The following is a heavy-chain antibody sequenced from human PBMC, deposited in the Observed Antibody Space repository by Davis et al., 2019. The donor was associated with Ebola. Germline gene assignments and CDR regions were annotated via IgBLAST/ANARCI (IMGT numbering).Heavy chain of an antibody. V-gene: IGHV1-8*01. CDR2: MNPNSGNT. CDR1: GYTFTSYD. Sequence: ASVKVSCKASGYTFTSYDINWVRQATGQGLEWMGWMNPNSGNTGYAQKFQGRVTMTRNTSISTAYMELSSLRSEDTAVYYCARGRGFVVVPAATGPRDYYYGMDVWGQGTTVTVSS. CDR3: ARGRGFVVVPAATGPRDYYYGMDV. D-gene: IGHD2-2*01. J-gene: IGHJ6*02.